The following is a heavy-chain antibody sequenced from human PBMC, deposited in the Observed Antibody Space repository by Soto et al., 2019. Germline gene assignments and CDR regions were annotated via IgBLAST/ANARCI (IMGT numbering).Heavy chain of an antibody. V-gene: IGHV3-11*01. CDR2: ISSSGSTI. CDR1: GFTFSDYY. Sequence: GGSLRLSCAASGFTFSDYYMSWIRQAPGKGLEWVSYISSSGSTIYYADSVKGRFTISRDNAKNSLYLQMNSLRAEDTAVYYCASSYYYDSSGDFDYWGQGPLVTVSS. J-gene: IGHJ4*02. D-gene: IGHD3-22*01. CDR3: ASSYYYDSSGDFDY.